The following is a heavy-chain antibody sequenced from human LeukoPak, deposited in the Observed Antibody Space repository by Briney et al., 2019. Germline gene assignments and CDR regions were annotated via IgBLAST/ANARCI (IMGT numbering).Heavy chain of an antibody. V-gene: IGHV3-66*01. CDR1: GFTVSSNY. Sequence: GGSLRLSCAASGFTVSSNYMSWVRQAPGEGLEWVSVIYSGGSTYYADSVKGRFTISRDNSKNTLYLQMNSLRAEDTAVYYCARARLDSRYGGNVVLDYWGQGTLVTVSS. CDR2: IYSGGST. D-gene: IGHD4-23*01. J-gene: IGHJ4*02. CDR3: ARARLDSRYGGNVVLDY.